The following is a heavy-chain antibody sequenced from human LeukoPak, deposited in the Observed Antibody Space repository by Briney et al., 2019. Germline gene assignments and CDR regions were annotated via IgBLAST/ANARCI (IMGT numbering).Heavy chain of an antibody. CDR1: GFTFNDYG. D-gene: IGHD2-2*01. Sequence: QPGGSLRLSCAASGFTFNDYGMYWVRQAPGKGLEWVAFIRYDGSNKYYADSVKGRFTISRDNSKNTLYLQMNSLRAEDTAVYYCAKDGDCSSTSCYPDDWGRGTLVTVSS. V-gene: IGHV3-30*02. CDR3: AKDGDCSSTSCYPDD. CDR2: IRYDGSNK. J-gene: IGHJ4*02.